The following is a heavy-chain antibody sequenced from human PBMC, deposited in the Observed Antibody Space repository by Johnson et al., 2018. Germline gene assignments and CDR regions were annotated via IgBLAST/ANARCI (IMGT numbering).Heavy chain of an antibody. CDR2: ADWSGANT. CDR3: AGAKYSVYDVFDYYNGMDV. Sequence: VQLVQSGGRVVRPGGSLRLSCVASGFPFDDYGMTWVRQAPGKGLEWVSGADWSGANTGYAEPVKGRFTIPRDNARSALSLQMRSLRAEGTALYSCAGAKYSVYDVFDYYNGMDVWGQGTTVTVSS. D-gene: IGHD5/OR15-5a*01. J-gene: IGHJ6*02. V-gene: IGHV3-20*04. CDR1: GFPFDDYG.